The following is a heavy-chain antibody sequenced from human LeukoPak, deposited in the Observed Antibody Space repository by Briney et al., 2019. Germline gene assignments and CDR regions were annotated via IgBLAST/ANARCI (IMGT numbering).Heavy chain of an antibody. CDR2: FDPEDGET. D-gene: IGHD1-26*01. CDR3: ATVGATRSNYYYYGMDV. CDR1: GYTLTELS. Sequence: ASVKVSCKVSGYTLTELSMHWVRQAPGKGLEWMGGFDPEDGETIYAQKFQGRVTMTEDTSTDTAYMVLSSLRSEDTAVYYCATVGATRSNYYYYGMDVWGQGTTVTVSS. V-gene: IGHV1-24*01. J-gene: IGHJ6*02.